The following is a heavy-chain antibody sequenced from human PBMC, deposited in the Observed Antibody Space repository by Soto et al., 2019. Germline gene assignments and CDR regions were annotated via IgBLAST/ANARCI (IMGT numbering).Heavy chain of an antibody. CDR3: ATVPYSGGPT. Sequence: EMQLVQSGGGLVKPGGSLRLSCVASRFNFSAAWLNWIRQAPGKGLEWVGRIKPKSEGETADYTAPVRGRFTISRDDSQNALHLQMDSLKTEDTAVYYCATVPYSGGPTWGLGVLVTVSS. D-gene: IGHD6-19*01. CDR2: IKPKSEGETA. V-gene: IGHV3-15*07. CDR1: RFNFSAAW. J-gene: IGHJ4*02.